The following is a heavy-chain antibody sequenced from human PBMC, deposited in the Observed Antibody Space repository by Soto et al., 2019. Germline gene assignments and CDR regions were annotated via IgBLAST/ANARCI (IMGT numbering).Heavy chain of an antibody. D-gene: IGHD2-21*02. CDR1: GYSISSVYY. Sequence: SETMSLTCPVSGYSISSVYYWGCIRQPPGEGLEWIGSIYHSGSTYYNSSLKSRVTISVDTSKRQFTLKLSSVTAAGTAVYYCARDSGHFLAYCGGDCLTLAQGALVTVSS. V-gene: IGHV4-38-2*02. CDR2: IYHSGST. CDR3: ARDSGHFLAYCGGDCLT. J-gene: IGHJ5*02.